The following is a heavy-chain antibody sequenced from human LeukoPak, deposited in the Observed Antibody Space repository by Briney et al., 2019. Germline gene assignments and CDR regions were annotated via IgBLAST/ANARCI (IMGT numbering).Heavy chain of an antibody. CDR2: IYYSGST. Sequence: PSETLSLTCTVSGGSISSSSYYWGWIRQPPGKGLEWIGSIYYSGSTYYNPSLKSRVTISVDTSKNQFSLKLRSVTAADTAVYYCASSGGAVAGTYRDYWGQGTLVTVSS. D-gene: IGHD6-19*01. CDR3: ASSGGAVAGTYRDY. CDR1: GGSISSSSYY. V-gene: IGHV4-39*01. J-gene: IGHJ4*02.